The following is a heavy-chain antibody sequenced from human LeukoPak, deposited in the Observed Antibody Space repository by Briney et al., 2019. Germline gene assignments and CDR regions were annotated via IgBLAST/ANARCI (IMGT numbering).Heavy chain of an antibody. Sequence: GGSLRLSCAASGFTFSTYGMSWVRQAPGKGLDWVSGISGSGGRTTYADSVAGRFTVSRDNSKNTLYLQMNNLRAEDTALYYCAKDRFYDCSGNHFESEKWGQGTLVTV. CDR3: AKDRFYDCSGNHFESEK. V-gene: IGHV3-23*01. J-gene: IGHJ4*02. CDR1: GFTFSTYG. D-gene: IGHD3-22*01. CDR2: ISGSGGRT.